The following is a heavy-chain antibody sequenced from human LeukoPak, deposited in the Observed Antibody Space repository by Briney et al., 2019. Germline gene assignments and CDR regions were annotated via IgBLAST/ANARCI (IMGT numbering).Heavy chain of an antibody. J-gene: IGHJ5*02. CDR3: ARGRSLRRFDP. CDR2: INHSGST. D-gene: IGHD4-17*01. V-gene: IGHV4-34*01. Sequence: SDTLSLTCAVYGGSFSGYYWSWIRQPPGKGLEWIGEINHSGSTNYNPSLKSRVTISVDTTKNQFSLKLSSVTAADTAVYYCARGRSLRRFDPWGQGTLVTVSS. CDR1: GGSFSGYY.